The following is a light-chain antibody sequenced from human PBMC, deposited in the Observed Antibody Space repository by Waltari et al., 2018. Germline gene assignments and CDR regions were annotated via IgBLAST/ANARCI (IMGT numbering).Light chain of an antibody. Sequence: QSVLTQAPSESGTPGQTVTISCSGRSSNIGTTFVYWYKQVPGMPPKLLNYKNYQRPSGVPDRFSGSKSGSSASLAISGLRSEDEADYYCATWDDSLSGPVFGGGTNLTVL. CDR2: KNY. CDR3: ATWDDSLSGPV. J-gene: IGLJ3*02. V-gene: IGLV1-47*01. CDR1: SSNIGTTF.